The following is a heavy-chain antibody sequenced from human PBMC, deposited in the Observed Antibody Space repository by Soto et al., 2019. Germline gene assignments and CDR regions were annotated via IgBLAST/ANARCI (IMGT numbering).Heavy chain of an antibody. Sequence: GGSLRLSCAASGFTFSSYSMNWVRQAPGKGLEWVSSISSSSSYIYYADSVKGRFTISRDNAKNSLYLQMNSLRAEDTAVYYCARDAVVGDCSSTSCYRPGDTFDIWGQGTMVTVSS. J-gene: IGHJ3*02. D-gene: IGHD2-2*03. CDR2: ISSSSSYI. V-gene: IGHV3-21*01. CDR3: ARDAVVGDCSSTSCYRPGDTFDI. CDR1: GFTFSSYS.